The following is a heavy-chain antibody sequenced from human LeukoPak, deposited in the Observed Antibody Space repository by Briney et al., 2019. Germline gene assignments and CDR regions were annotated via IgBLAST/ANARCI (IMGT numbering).Heavy chain of an antibody. V-gene: IGHV4-4*07. CDR1: GGSISSYY. CDR3: ARGGYYDSSGYFDY. J-gene: IGHJ4*02. D-gene: IGHD3-22*01. Sequence: SETLSLTCTVSGGSISSYYWSWIRQPAGKGLEWIGRIYTSGSTNYNPSLKSRVTMSVDTSKNQFSLKLSSVTAADTAVYYCARGGYYDSSGYFDYWGQGTLVTVSS. CDR2: IYTSGST.